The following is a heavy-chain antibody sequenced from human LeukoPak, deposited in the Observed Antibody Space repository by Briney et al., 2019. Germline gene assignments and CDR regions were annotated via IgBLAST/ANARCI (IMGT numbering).Heavy chain of an antibody. Sequence: GGSLRLSCIASGFSFSGHWMHWARQLPGKGLVWVSRISPTGSTTSYADSVKGRFTVSRDNAKNTLYLQVNDLRAEDTAVYYCARGPNSNWSGLDFWGQGTLLTVSS. CDR3: ARGPNSNWSGLDF. CDR1: GFSFSGHW. J-gene: IGHJ4*02. V-gene: IGHV3-74*01. D-gene: IGHD6-6*01. CDR2: ISPTGSTT.